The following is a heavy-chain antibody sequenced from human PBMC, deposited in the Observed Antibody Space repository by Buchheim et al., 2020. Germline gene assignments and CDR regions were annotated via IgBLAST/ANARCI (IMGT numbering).Heavy chain of an antibody. CDR1: GFTFSSYA. Sequence: QVQLVESGGGVVQPGRSLRLSCAASGFTFSSYAMHWFRQAPGKGLEWVAVISYDGSNKYYSDSVKGRFTISIDNTKNTLYLQMNSLRAEDTAVYYCARGVQRWLQLSGHIDYWGQGTL. J-gene: IGHJ4*02. V-gene: IGHV3-30*04. CDR2: ISYDGSNK. CDR3: ARGVQRWLQLSGHIDY. D-gene: IGHD5-24*01.